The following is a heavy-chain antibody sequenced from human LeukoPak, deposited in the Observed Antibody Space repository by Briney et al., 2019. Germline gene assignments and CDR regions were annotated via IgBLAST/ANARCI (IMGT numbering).Heavy chain of an antibody. J-gene: IGHJ4*02. CDR2: IRYDGSNK. Sequence: GGSLRLSCAASGFTFSSYGMHWVRQAPGKGLEWVAFIRYDGSNKYYADSVKGRFTISRDNSKNTLYLQMNSLRAEDTAVYYCARRNTMVRGGPCFDYWGQGLLVTVSS. CDR1: GFTFSSYG. CDR3: ARRNTMVRGGPCFDY. V-gene: IGHV3-30*02. D-gene: IGHD3-10*01.